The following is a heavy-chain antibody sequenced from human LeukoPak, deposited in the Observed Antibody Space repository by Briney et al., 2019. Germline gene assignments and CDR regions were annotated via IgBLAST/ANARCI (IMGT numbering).Heavy chain of an antibody. CDR2: ISYDGSNK. J-gene: IGHJ6*02. V-gene: IGHV3-30*18. Sequence: GGSLRLSCAASGFTFSSYGMHWVRQAPGKGLEWVAVISYDGSNKYYADSVKGRFTISRDNSKNTLYLQMNSLRAEDTAVYYCAKDLHCSGGSCYWGAYGMDVWGQGTTVTVSS. CDR1: GFTFSSYG. CDR3: AKDLHCSGGSCYWGAYGMDV. D-gene: IGHD2-15*01.